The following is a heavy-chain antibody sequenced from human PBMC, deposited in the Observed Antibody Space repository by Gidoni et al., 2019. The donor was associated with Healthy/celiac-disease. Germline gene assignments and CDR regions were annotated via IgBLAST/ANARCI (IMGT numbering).Heavy chain of an antibody. D-gene: IGHD4-17*01. CDR2: INHSGST. J-gene: IGHJ4*02. V-gene: IGHV4-34*01. CDR3: ARGTNGRAVTTARYFDY. CDR1: GGPLSGYY. Sequence: VQLQPWGAGLLKPSETMSLTSAVYGGPLSGYYWSWIRQPPGKGLEWIGEINHSGSTHYNPSLKSRVTISVDTSKNQFALKLSYVSAADTAVYYCARGTNGRAVTTARYFDYWGQVSLVTVSS.